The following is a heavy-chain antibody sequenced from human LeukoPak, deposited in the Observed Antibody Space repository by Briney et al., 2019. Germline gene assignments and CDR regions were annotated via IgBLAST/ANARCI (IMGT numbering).Heavy chain of an antibody. V-gene: IGHV1-24*01. CDR2: FDPEGGET. CDR1: GYTLTELS. Sequence: ASVKVSCKVSGYTLTELSMHWVRQAPGKGLEWMGGFDPEGGETIYAQKFQGRVTMTEDTSTDTAYMELSSLRSEDTAVYYCATDRSILWFGELYHYFDYWGQGTLVTVSS. D-gene: IGHD3-10*01. J-gene: IGHJ4*02. CDR3: ATDRSILWFGELYHYFDY.